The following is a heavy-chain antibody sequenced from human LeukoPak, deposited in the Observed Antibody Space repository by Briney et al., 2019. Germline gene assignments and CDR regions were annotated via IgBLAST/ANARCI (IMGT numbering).Heavy chain of an antibody. V-gene: IGHV4-59*01. CDR2: VSYSGST. CDR3: ARENDRYGRIDY. CDR1: GSSISSYY. Sequence: PSETLSLTCTVSGSSISSYYWSWVRQPPGKGLEWIGYVSYSGSTDYNPSLKSRVIISIDTSKNQFSLRLSSVTAADTAVYYCARENDRYGRIDYWGQGTQVTVSS. J-gene: IGHJ4*02. D-gene: IGHD5-18*01.